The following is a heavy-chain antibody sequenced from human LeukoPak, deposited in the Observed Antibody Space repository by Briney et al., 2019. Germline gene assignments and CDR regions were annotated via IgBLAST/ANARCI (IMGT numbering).Heavy chain of an antibody. CDR2: ISYDGSNK. Sequence: GGSLRLSCAASGFTFSSYAMHWVHQAPGKGLEWVAVISYDGSNKYYADSVKGRFTISRDNSKNTLYLQMNSLRAEDTAVYYCARDSLPDYWGQGTLVTVSS. CDR1: GFTFSSYA. CDR3: ARDSLPDY. V-gene: IGHV3-30*04. J-gene: IGHJ4*02.